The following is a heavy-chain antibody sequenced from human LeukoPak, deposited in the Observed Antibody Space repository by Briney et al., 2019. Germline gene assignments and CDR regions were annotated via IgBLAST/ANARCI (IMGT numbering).Heavy chain of an antibody. CDR3: AREGVRDYYGSGSRRSGWFDP. D-gene: IGHD3-10*01. Sequence: GSLRLSCAASGFTFSSYNMKWIRQPPGKGLEWIGEINHSGSTNYNPSLKSRVTISVDTSKNQFSLKLSSVTAADTAVYYCAREGVRDYYGSGSRRSGWFDPWGQGTLVTVSS. CDR2: INHSGST. V-gene: IGHV4-34*01. CDR1: GFTFSSYN. J-gene: IGHJ5*02.